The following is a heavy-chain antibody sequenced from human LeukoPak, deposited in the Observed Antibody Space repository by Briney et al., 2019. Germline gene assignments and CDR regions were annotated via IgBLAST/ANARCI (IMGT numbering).Heavy chain of an antibody. J-gene: IGHJ3*02. CDR2: ISTSGRST. V-gene: IGHV3-23*01. CDR3: AKGLNAYGSGSYSHLDAFDI. Sequence: GGSLRLSCAASGFTFSTYSMSWVRQAPGKGLEWVSTISTSGRSTYYAASVKGRFTTSRDNSKNTLFLQMNSLRAEVTAVYYCAKGLNAYGSGSYSHLDAFDIWGQGTMVTVSS. D-gene: IGHD3-10*01. CDR1: GFTFSTYS.